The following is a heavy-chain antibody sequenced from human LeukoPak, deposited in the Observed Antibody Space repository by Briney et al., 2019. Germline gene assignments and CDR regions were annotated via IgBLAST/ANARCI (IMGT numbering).Heavy chain of an antibody. CDR1: GYTFTSYY. V-gene: IGHV1-46*01. D-gene: IGHD3-22*01. Sequence: ASVKVSCKASGYTFTSYYMHWVRQAPGQGLEWMGIINPSGGSTSYAQKFQGRVTMTGDTSTSTVYMELSSLRSEDTAVYYCARNYYDSSGYYSLFNYWGQGTLVTVSS. CDR2: INPSGGST. CDR3: ARNYYDSSGYYSLFNY. J-gene: IGHJ4*02.